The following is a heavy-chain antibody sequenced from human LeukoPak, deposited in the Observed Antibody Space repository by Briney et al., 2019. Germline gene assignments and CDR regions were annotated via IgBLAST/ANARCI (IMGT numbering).Heavy chain of an antibody. J-gene: IGHJ6*02. CDR3: AGGVSGGSLYGMDV. CDR1: GYTFTGYY. Sequence: ASVKVSCKASGYTFTGYYMHWVRQAPGQGLEWMGWINPNSGGTNYAQKFQGRVTMTRDTSISTAYVELSRLRSDDTAVYYCAGGVSGGSLYGMDVWGQGTTVTVSS. CDR2: INPNSGGT. V-gene: IGHV1-2*02. D-gene: IGHD2-15*01.